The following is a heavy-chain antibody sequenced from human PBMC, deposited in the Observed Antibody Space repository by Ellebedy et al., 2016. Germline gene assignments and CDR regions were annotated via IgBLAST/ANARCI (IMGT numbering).Heavy chain of an antibody. CDR1: GFTFSTYG. V-gene: IGHV3-30*03. CDR3: ARELDY. CDR2: ISYDGADA. Sequence: GESLKISXAASGFTFSTYGMHWVRQAPGKGLEWLALISYDGADAYYADSVKDRFTISRDNSKNTLYLQINSLRTEDTATYFCARELDYWGQGTLVTVSS. J-gene: IGHJ4*02.